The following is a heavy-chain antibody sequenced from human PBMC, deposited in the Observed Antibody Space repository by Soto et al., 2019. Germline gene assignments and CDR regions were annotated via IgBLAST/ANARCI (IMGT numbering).Heavy chain of an antibody. Sequence: VQLVESGGGVVQPGRSLRLSCAASGFTFSSYAMHWVRQAPGKGLEWVAVISYDGSNKYYADSVKGRFTISRDNSKHTLYLPMNCLTAEETAVYYCASPGNTYYYASGSFRNWFDPWGQGTLVTVSS. J-gene: IGHJ5*02. V-gene: IGHV3-30-3*01. CDR2: ISYDGSNK. CDR3: ASPGNTYYYASGSFRNWFDP. D-gene: IGHD3-10*01. CDR1: GFTFSSYA.